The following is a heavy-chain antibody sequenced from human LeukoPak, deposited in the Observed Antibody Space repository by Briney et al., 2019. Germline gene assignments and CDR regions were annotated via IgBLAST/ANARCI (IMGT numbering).Heavy chain of an antibody. CDR3: ARGLKTPKYVFYYYYYMDV. CDR1: GGSFNGYY. CDR2: INHSGST. Sequence: SETLSLTCAVYGGSFNGYYWSWIRQPPGKGLEWIGEINHSGSTNYNPSLKSRVIISVDTSKNQFSLKLSSVTGADTAVYYCARGLKTPKYVFYYYYYMDVWGKGTTVTVSS. J-gene: IGHJ6*03. D-gene: IGHD3-16*01. V-gene: IGHV4-34*01.